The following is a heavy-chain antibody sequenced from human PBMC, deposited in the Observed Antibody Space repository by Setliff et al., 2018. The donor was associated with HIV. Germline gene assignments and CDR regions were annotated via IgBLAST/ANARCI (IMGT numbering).Heavy chain of an antibody. CDR3: ARAPSSYDIWTGYYYYYMDV. Sequence: PGGSLRLSCAASGFTVSNTYMTWVRQAPGEGLEWVSIIYSAGSTYYAGSVEGRFTVSRDNSNNTLYLQMNSLRPEDTAVYYCARAPSSYDIWTGYYYYYMDVWGKGTTVTVSS. J-gene: IGHJ6*03. CDR2: IYSAGST. D-gene: IGHD3-9*01. CDR1: GFTVSNTY. V-gene: IGHV3-66*02.